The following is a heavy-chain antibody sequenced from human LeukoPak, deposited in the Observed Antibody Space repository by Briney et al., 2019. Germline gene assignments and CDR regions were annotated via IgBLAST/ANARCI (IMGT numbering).Heavy chain of an antibody. Sequence: PGGSLRLSCAASGFTFSNYAMSGVRQAPGKGLEGVSGISGSGGSTYYADSVKGRFTISRDNSKNTLYLQMNSLRAEDTAVYYCAKFHSNYVAYWYFDLWGRGTLVTVSS. CDR3: AKFHSNYVAYWYFDL. V-gene: IGHV3-23*01. J-gene: IGHJ2*01. CDR1: GFTFSNYA. D-gene: IGHD4-11*01. CDR2: ISGSGGST.